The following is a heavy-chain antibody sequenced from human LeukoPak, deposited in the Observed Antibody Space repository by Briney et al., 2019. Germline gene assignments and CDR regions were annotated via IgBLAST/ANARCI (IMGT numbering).Heavy chain of an antibody. J-gene: IGHJ3*02. CDR2: IYYSGST. Sequence: GSLRLSCAASGFTFSSYAMSWIRQPPGKGLEWIGYIYYSGSTNYNPSLKSRVTISVDTSKNQFSLKLSSVTAADTAVYYCARQGLFFGVVIPSGDAFDIWGQGTMVTVSS. D-gene: IGHD3-3*01. CDR1: GFTFSSYA. V-gene: IGHV4-59*08. CDR3: ARQGLFFGVVIPSGDAFDI.